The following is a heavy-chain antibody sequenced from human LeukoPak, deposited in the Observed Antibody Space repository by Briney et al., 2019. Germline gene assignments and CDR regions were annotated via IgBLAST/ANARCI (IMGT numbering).Heavy chain of an antibody. CDR2: MFHSGNT. CDR1: GYFISSGYY. J-gene: IGHJ4*02. CDR3: AKVGYCDAGPCYFDS. D-gene: IGHD2-15*01. V-gene: IGHV4-38-2*02. Sequence: PSETLSLTCTVSGYFISSGYYWGWIRPSPGKGLEWIGTMFHSGNTYYNPSLNSRVTLSVDTSKNQFSLELNSVTAADTAVYYCAKVGYCDAGPCYFDSWGQGALVTVSS.